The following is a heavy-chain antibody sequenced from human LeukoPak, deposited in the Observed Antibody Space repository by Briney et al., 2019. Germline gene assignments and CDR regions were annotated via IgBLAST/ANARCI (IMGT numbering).Heavy chain of an antibody. CDR2: ISSSGSTI. CDR1: GFTFSDYY. D-gene: IGHD1-26*01. J-gene: IGHJ4*02. V-gene: IGHV3-11*01. CDR3: AKVRGSYWVPEFDY. Sequence: GGSLRLSRAASGFTFSDYYMSWIRQAPGKGLEWVSYISSSGSTIYYADSVKGRFTISKDNSKNTLYLQMNSLRAEDTALYYCAKVRGSYWVPEFDYWGQGTLVTVSS.